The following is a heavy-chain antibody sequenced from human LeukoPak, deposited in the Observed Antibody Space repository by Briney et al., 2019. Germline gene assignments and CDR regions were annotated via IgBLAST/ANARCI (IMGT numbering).Heavy chain of an antibody. J-gene: IGHJ4*02. CDR1: GLAFSSYS. CDR3: ARAIPTGLFDY. CDR2: ISYDGSDE. V-gene: IGHV3-30*04. Sequence: GRSLRLSCVASGLAFSSYSMHWVRQAPGKGLEWVGVISYDGSDEYYTDSVKGRFTISRDNSKNTVYLQMNSLRADETADYYCARAIPTGLFDYWGQGTLLTVSS. D-gene: IGHD1-1*01.